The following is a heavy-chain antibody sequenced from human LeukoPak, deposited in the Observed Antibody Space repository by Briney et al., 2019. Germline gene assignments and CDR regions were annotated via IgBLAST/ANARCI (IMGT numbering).Heavy chain of an antibody. J-gene: IGHJ4*02. CDR1: GFTFSDSY. CDR3: VKDMSVAALAWEFDY. CDR2: ISGSGHDI. D-gene: IGHD6-19*01. V-gene: IGHV3-11*01. Sequence: GGSLRLSCAASGFTFSDSYMTWVRQAPGRGVEWVAYISGSGHDINYSESAKGRFTISRDNAKNSLYLQMNSLRVEDTAFYYCVKDMSVAALAWEFDYWGQGTLVTVSS.